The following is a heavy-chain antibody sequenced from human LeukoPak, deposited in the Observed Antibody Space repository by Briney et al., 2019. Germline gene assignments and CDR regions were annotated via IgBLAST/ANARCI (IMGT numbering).Heavy chain of an antibody. CDR1: GGSFRCYY. V-gene: IGHV4-34*01. J-gene: IGHJ5*02. D-gene: IGHD5-12*01. Sequence: SEALSLTFAVYGGSFRCYYWSWIRPPPGKGLGWIGEINHSGRTKYNPSLKSRVTISVDTSKNQFSLKLSSVTAADTAVYYCARGRLRNNWCDPWGQGTLVTVSS. CDR3: ARGRLRNNWCDP. CDR2: INHSGRT.